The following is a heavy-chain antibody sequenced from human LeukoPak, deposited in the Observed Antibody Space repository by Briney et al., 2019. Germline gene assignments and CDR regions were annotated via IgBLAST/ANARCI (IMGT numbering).Heavy chain of an antibody. CDR3: ARHVVLGRFVKYFGL. V-gene: IGHV3-7*04. CDR2: IRQDGATK. J-gene: IGHJ2*01. Sequence: PGGSLRLSCAASGFMFSRYWMSWVRQAPGKGLEWVANIRQDGATKYYVDSVRGRFTISRDNDQKSLYLQMNNLRADDMALYFCARHVVLGRFVKYFGLWGRGSLVTVSS. D-gene: IGHD3-10*02. CDR1: GFMFSRYW.